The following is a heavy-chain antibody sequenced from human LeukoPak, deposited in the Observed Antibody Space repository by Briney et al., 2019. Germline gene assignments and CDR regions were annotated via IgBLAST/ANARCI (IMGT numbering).Heavy chain of an antibody. J-gene: IGHJ4*02. CDR2: ISGSGGST. Sequence: PGASLRLSCAASGFTFSSYAMSWVRQAPGKGLEWVSAISGSGGSTYYADSVKGRFTISRDNSKNTLYLQMNSLRAEDTAVYYCAKVLTPYQQHGFDYWGQGTLVTVSP. D-gene: IGHD2-2*01. CDR3: AKVLTPYQQHGFDY. V-gene: IGHV3-23*01. CDR1: GFTFSSYA.